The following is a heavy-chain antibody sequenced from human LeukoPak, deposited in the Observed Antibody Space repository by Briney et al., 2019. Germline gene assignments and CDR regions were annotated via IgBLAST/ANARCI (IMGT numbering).Heavy chain of an antibody. V-gene: IGHV4-39*01. CDR2: IYYSGST. D-gene: IGHD6-19*01. CDR3: ARSLAGSAKVDY. Sequence: PSETLSLTCTVSGGSISSSSYYWGWIRQSPGKGLEWIGSIYYSGSTYFNPSLKSRVTISVDTSKSQFSLKLSSVTAADTAVYYCARSLAGSAKVDYWGREPWSPSPQ. J-gene: IGHJ4*02. CDR1: GGSISSSSYY.